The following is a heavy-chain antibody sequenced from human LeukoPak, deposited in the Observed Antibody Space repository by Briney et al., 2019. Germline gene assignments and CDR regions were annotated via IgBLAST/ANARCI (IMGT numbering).Heavy chain of an antibody. CDR1: GFTFSGYW. J-gene: IGHJ4*02. D-gene: IGHD2-21*02. Sequence: GGSLRLSCAASGFTFSGYWMHWVRQAPGKGLVWVSRINSDGISTSYADSVKGRFTISRDNAKNTLYLQMNSLRAEDTAVYYCARDVAYCGGDCYSFDYWGQGTLVTVSS. CDR2: INSDGIST. V-gene: IGHV3-74*01. CDR3: ARDVAYCGGDCYSFDY.